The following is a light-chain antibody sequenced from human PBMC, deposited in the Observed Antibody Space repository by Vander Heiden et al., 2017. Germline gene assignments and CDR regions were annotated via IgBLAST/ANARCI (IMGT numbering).Light chain of an antibody. CDR3: QQSYSTPPYT. V-gene: IGKV1-39*01. CDR2: AAS. J-gene: IGKJ3*01. Sequence: DIQMTQSPSSLSASVGDRVTIACRASQSISSSLNWSQQKPGKAPKLLIYAASSLQSGGLSRCSGSGSGTDFTLTISSRQPEDVATYYCQQSYSTPPYTFGHGTKVDIK. CDR1: QSISSS.